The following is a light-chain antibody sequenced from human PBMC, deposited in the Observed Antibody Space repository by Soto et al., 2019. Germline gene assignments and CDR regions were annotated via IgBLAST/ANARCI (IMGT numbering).Light chain of an antibody. Sequence: QSALMQPPSVSGAPGQRVTISCTGSSSNIGAHYDVHWYQQLPGTAPKLLIYGNSNRPSGVPDRFSGSKSGTSASLAITGLQAEDEADYYCQSYDNSLSVYVFGTGTKVTVL. CDR3: QSYDNSLSVYV. V-gene: IGLV1-40*01. CDR1: SSNIGAHYD. J-gene: IGLJ1*01. CDR2: GNS.